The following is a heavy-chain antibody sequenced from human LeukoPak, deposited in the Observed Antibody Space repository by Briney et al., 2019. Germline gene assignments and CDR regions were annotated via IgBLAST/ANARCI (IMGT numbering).Heavy chain of an antibody. CDR2: ISYDGSNK. J-gene: IGHJ6*02. Sequence: PGGSLRLSCAASGFTFSSNAMHWVRQAPGKGLEWVAVISYDGSNKYYADSVKGRFTISRDNSKNTLYLQMNSLRAEDTAVYYCARDTYYYDSSGYYSPQGYYYYGMDVWGQGTTVTVSS. CDR1: GFTFSSNA. D-gene: IGHD3-22*01. V-gene: IGHV3-30-3*01. CDR3: ARDTYYYDSSGYYSPQGYYYYGMDV.